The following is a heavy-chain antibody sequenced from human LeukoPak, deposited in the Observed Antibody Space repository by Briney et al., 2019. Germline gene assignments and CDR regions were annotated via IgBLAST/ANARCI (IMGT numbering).Heavy chain of an antibody. J-gene: IGHJ3*02. CDR1: GFTFSSYS. CDR3: ARDMGLRPTQWSAFDI. D-gene: IGHD4-17*01. V-gene: IGHV3-21*01. CDR2: ISSSSSYI. Sequence: GGSLRLSCAASGFTFSSYSMNWVRQAPGKGLEWVSSISSSSSYIYYADSVKGRFTISRDNAKNSLYLQMNSLRAEDTAVYYCARDMGLRPTQWSAFDIWGQGTMVTVSS.